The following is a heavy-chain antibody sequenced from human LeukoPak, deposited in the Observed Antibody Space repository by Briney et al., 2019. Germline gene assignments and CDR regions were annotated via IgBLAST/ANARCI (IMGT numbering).Heavy chain of an antibody. D-gene: IGHD1-7*01. V-gene: IGHV1-69*04. CDR3: ARGQLELQANLYYYYGMDV. J-gene: IGHJ6*02. CDR1: GYTFSAYG. Sequence: GASVKVSCKASGYTFSAYGISWVRQAPGQGLEWMGRIIPILGIANYAQKFQGRVTITADKSTSTAYMELSSLRSGDTAVYYCARGQLELQANLYYYYGMDVWGQGTTVTVSS. CDR2: IIPILGIA.